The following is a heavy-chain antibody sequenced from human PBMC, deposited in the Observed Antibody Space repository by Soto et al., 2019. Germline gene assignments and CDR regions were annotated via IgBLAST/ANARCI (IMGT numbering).Heavy chain of an antibody. V-gene: IGHV4-34*01. Sequence: PSETLSLTCAVYGGSFSGYYWSWIRQPPGKGLEWIGEINHSGSTNYNPSLKSRVTISVDTSKNQFSLKLSSVTAADTAVYYCAREGSITMVRGVIITPYYFDYWGQGTLVTV. CDR1: GGSFSGYY. J-gene: IGHJ4*02. CDR3: AREGSITMVRGVIITPYYFDY. D-gene: IGHD3-10*01. CDR2: INHSGST.